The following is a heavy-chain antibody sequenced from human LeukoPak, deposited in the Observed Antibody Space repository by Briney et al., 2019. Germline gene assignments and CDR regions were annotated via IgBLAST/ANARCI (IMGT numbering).Heavy chain of an antibody. CDR2: INHSGST. CDR1: GGSFSGYY. D-gene: IGHD2-2*01. J-gene: IGHJ5*02. CDR3: ARGYCSSTSCPGGGWFDP. V-gene: IGHV4-34*01. Sequence: IPSETLCLTCADYGGSFSGYYWSWIRQPPANGLYLIGEINHSGSTNYNPSLKSRVTISVDTSKNQFSLKLSSVTAADTAVYYCARGYCSSTSCPGGGWFDPWGREPWSPSPQ.